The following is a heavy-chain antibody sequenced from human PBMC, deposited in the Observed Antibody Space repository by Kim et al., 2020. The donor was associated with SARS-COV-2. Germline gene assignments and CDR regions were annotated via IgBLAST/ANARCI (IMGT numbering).Heavy chain of an antibody. CDR2: IIPIFGTA. Sequence: SVKVSCKASGGTFSSYAISWVRQAPGPGLEWMGGIIPIFGTANYAQKFQGRVTITADESTSTAYMELSSLRSEDTAVYYCARDRGDSSSWYDYWGQGTLVTVSS. V-gene: IGHV1-69*13. CDR3: ARDRGDSSSWYDY. J-gene: IGHJ4*02. CDR1: GGTFSSYA. D-gene: IGHD6-13*01.